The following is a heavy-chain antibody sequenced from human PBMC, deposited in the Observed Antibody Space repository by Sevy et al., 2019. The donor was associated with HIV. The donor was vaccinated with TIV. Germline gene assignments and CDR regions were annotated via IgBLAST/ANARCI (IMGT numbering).Heavy chain of an antibody. V-gene: IGHV3-33*01. CDR2: IWFDGSNI. CDR1: GFTFGSYG. J-gene: IGHJ4*02. Sequence: GGSLRLSCVASGFTFGSYGMLWVRQAPGKGLEWVADIWFDGSNINYADSVRGRITISKENSKNTLSLQMSSLRAEDTAVYYCARERTYLFDYCGQGTLVTVSS. CDR3: ARERTYLFDY.